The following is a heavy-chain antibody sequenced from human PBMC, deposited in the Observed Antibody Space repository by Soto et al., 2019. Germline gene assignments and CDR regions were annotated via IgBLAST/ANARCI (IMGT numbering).Heavy chain of an antibody. V-gene: IGHV1-46*01. J-gene: IGHJ4*02. Sequence: ASVKVSCKTSGYTFSAYFIHWVRQAPGEGLEWMGIINPGDDSTTYAQKFQGRVTVTKDTSTSTVYMELSSLRSDDTAMYYCAREEGALDYWGQGTLVTVSS. D-gene: IGHD1-26*01. CDR2: INPGDDST. CDR1: GYTFSAYF. CDR3: AREEGALDY.